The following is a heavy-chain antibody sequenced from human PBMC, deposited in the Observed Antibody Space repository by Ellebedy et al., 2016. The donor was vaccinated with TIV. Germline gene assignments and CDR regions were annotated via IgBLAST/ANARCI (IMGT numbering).Heavy chain of an antibody. CDR1: GFSFSDST. CDR2: IGQGSSVI. J-gene: IGHJ4*02. CDR3: ARHIGSQWYDY. V-gene: IGHV3-48*04. Sequence: PSETLSLTCAGSGFSFSDSTFNWVRQAPGKGLEWLSYIGQGSSVIFYADSVKGRFTISRDNAKNSLYLQMNGLRVEDTDVYYCARHIGSQWYDYWGQGTLVSVSS. D-gene: IGHD2-15*01.